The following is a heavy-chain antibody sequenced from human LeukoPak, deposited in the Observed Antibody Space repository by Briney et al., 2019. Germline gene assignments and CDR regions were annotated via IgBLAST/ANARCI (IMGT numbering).Heavy chain of an antibody. D-gene: IGHD3-22*01. CDR1: GFTFSSYA. J-gene: IGHJ4*02. CDR2: ISYDGSNK. Sequence: PGRSLRLSCAASGFTFSSYAMHWVRQAPGKGLEWVAVISYDGSNKYYADSVKGRFTISRDNSRNTLYLQMNSLRAEDTAVYYCARVPPRFSGYYLDYWGQGTLVTVSS. CDR3: ARVPPRFSGYYLDY. V-gene: IGHV3-30*01.